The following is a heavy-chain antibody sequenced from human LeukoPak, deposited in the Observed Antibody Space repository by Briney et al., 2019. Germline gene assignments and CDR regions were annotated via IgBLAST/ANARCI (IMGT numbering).Heavy chain of an antibody. CDR3: ARGVSSEYMVRGVILPDY. Sequence: SETLSLTCAVYGGSFSGYYWSWIRQPPGKGLEWIGEIHQSGSTNYNPSLKSRVTISLDTSKNQFSLKLSSVTAADTAVYYCARGVSSEYMVRGVILPDYWGQGTLVTVSS. CDR2: IHQSGST. J-gene: IGHJ4*02. CDR1: GGSFSGYY. V-gene: IGHV4-34*01. D-gene: IGHD3-10*01.